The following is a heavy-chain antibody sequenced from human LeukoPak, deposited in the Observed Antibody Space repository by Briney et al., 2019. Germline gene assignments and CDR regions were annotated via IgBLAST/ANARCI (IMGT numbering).Heavy chain of an antibody. J-gene: IGHJ1*01. D-gene: IGHD6-13*01. CDR1: GGSISSYY. Sequence: PSETLSLTCTVSGGSISSYYWSWIRQPAGEGLEWIGRIYTSGSTNYNPSLKSRVTMSVDTSKNQFSLKLSSVTAADTAVYYCARRGSSPARGYFQHWGQGTLVTVSS. CDR3: ARRGSSPARGYFQH. V-gene: IGHV4-4*07. CDR2: IYTSGST.